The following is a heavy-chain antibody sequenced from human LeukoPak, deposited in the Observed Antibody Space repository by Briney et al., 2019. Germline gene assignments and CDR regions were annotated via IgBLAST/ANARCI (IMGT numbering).Heavy chain of an antibody. CDR1: GFTVNSNH. Sequence: PGGSLRLSCVASGFTVNSNHMSWVRQAPGKGLEWVSIIYSGGSTYYADSVKGRFTISRDNSKNTLYLQMNNLRVEDTALYYCAKDGGGILDYWGQGTLVTVSS. CDR2: IYSGGST. D-gene: IGHD3-16*01. V-gene: IGHV3-53*01. J-gene: IGHJ4*02. CDR3: AKDGGGILDY.